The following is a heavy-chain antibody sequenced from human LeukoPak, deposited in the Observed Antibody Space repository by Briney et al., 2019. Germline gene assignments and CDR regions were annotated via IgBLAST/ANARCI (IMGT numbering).Heavy chain of an antibody. J-gene: IGHJ4*02. Sequence: PGGSLRLSCAASGFTVSSNYMSWVRQAPGKGLEWVSSISSSSGYIYADSVKGRFTISRDNAKSSLYLQMSSLRAEDTAVYYCARGGGAFCGDDCCRTFNYWGQGTLVTVSS. D-gene: IGHD2-21*02. CDR3: ARGGGAFCGDDCCRTFNY. V-gene: IGHV3-21*01. CDR1: GFTVSSNY. CDR2: ISSSSGYI.